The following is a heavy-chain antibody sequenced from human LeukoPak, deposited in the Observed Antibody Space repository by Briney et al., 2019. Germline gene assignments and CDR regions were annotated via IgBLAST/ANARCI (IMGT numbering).Heavy chain of an antibody. CDR3: GHRRESFDFHGVDV. J-gene: IGHJ6*02. V-gene: IGHV2-5*01. CDR2: TYWNGDK. Sequence: SGPTVVKPTQTLTLTCTFSGLSLSTFGVGVVWIRQPPGKALEWLGVTYWNGDKRYNPSLKNRLTITKDTSRNQEVLTMTNMGPVDTGTYYCGHRRESFDFHGVDVWGQGTTVTVSS. CDR1: GLSLSTFGVG.